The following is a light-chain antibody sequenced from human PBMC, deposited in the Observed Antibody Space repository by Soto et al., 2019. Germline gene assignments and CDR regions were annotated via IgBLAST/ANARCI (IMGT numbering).Light chain of an antibody. CDR2: EVS. Sequence: QSVLTQPASVSGSPGQSITISCTGASSDVGSYNLVSWYQQHPGKAPKLMIYEVSKRPSGVSNRFSGSESGNTASLTISGLQAEDEAYNYCCSYAVSSTLFYVFVTGTKVTVL. CDR3: CSYAVSSTLFYV. CDR1: SSDVGSYNL. V-gene: IGLV2-23*02. J-gene: IGLJ1*01.